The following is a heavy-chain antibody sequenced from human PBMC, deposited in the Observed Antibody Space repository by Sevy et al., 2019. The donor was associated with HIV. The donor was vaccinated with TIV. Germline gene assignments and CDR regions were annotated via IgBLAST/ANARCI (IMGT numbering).Heavy chain of an antibody. V-gene: IGHV4-34*10. J-gene: IGHJ5*02. CDR2: VSRAGTT. D-gene: IGHD2-21*01. CDR1: GGSFNNDY. CDR3: ARSVPSVLTGPVGLFFQVYSGWFDP. Sequence: SETLSLTCAVYGGSFNNDYWTWIRQPPGKGLEWIGEVSRAGTTKYNPSLQSRTTMSLDTSTNQFSLKLTSVTAADTAMYYCARSVPSVLTGPVGLFFQVYSGWFDPWGQGIVVTVSS.